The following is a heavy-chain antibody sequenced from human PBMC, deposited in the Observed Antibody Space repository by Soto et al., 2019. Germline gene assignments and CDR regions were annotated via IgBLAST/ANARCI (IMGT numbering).Heavy chain of an antibody. CDR3: ARDMTARDQIVLVPASFDF. D-gene: IGHD2-15*01. J-gene: IGHJ4*02. V-gene: IGHV1-18*01. CDR2: ISAYSGKT. CDR1: GYTFSSYG. Sequence: QVHLVHSGAEMKRPGASVKVSCQASGYTFSSYGINWVRQAPGQGLEWMGWISAYSGKTKSAVKFQDRVTLTTDTCSSTAYVELRSLRSDVTAIYYCARDMTARDQIVLVPASFDFWGQGNLLTVSS.